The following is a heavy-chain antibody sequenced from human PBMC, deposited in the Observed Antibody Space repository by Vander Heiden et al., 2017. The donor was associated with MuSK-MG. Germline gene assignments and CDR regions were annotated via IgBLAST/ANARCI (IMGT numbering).Heavy chain of an antibody. J-gene: IGHJ5*02. CDR1: GFTFKAHA. D-gene: IGHD3-22*01. CDR2: ISGGGGDT. V-gene: IGHV3-23*01. CDR3: TRDGFPYDKSVAPFDP. Sequence: PGGSLRLSCAASGFTFKAHAMNWVRQAAGKGLEWVSSISGGGGDTYYADSVKGRFTISRDNSKNMLYLQMNSVRAEDTALYYCTRDGFPYDKSVAPFDPWGQGTLVTVSS.